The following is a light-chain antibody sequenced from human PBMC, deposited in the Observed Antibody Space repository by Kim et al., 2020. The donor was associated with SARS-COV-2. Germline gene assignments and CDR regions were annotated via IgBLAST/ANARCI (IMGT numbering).Light chain of an antibody. CDR3: AAWDGSLSGVV. Sequence: ELTQPPSASGTPGQRVTISCSGSSSKIGSNSVNWYQQLPGSAPKFLLYRNNQRPSGDPDRFSGSKPGTSASLAISGPRTEDEAEYYCAAWDGSLSGVVFGGGTQLTVL. J-gene: IGLJ2*01. CDR2: RNN. CDR1: SSKIGSNS. V-gene: IGLV1-47*01.